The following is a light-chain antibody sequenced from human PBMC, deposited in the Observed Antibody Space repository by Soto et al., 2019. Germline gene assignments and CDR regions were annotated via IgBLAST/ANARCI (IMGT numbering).Light chain of an antibody. J-gene: IGLJ1*01. CDR2: EGS. CDR1: NSEVWSYKL. CDR3: CSYAGSSTFLYV. V-gene: IGLV2-23*01. Sequence: QSVLTQPASVAGSPGQSITISCPGTNSEVWSYKLVSWYQQHPGKAPKLMIYEGSKRPSGVSNRFSGSKSGNTASLTISGLQAEDEADYYCCSYAGSSTFLYVFGTGTKVTVL.